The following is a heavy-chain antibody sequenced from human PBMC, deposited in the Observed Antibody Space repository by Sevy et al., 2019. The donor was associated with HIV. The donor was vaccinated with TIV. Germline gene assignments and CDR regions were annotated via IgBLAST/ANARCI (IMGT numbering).Heavy chain of an antibody. CDR3: ARDWGDDFDDRRASYYYFYGRDV. Sequence: GGSLRLSCTASGFTFSIYWMTWVRQAPGKGLEWVANIKQDGSEKYYVDSVKGRFTISRDNAKNSLYLHMNSLRADDSAVYYCARDWGDDFDDRRASYYYFYGRDVWGQGTTVTVSS. D-gene: IGHD4-17*01. V-gene: IGHV3-7*01. CDR2: IKQDGSEK. CDR1: GFTFSIYW. J-gene: IGHJ6*02.